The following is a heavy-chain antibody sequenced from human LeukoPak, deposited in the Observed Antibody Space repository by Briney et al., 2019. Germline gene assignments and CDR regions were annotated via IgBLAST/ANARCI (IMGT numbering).Heavy chain of an antibody. V-gene: IGHV3-74*01. D-gene: IGHD3-10*01. CDR3: ARARVYYYYMDV. Sequence: GRSLRLSCAPSGFTVISYWTHWVRHAPGEGGVWVSRVNSDGSSTSYADSVKGRFTISRDNAKNTLYLQMNSLRAEDTAVYYCARARVYYYYMDVWGKGTTVTISS. CDR2: VNSDGSST. CDR1: GFTVISYW. J-gene: IGHJ6*03.